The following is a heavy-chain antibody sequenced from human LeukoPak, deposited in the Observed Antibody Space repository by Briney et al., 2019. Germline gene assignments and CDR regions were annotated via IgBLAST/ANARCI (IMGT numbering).Heavy chain of an antibody. CDR3: ARRAGGYSHPYDY. CDR2: ISSSGSTI. CDR1: GFTFSSYE. D-gene: IGHD4-23*01. Sequence: PGGSLRLSCAASGFTFSSYEMNWVRQAPGKGLEWVSYISSSGSTIYYADSVKGRFTISRDISKNTLYLQMNSLGAEDTAMYYCARRAGGYSHPYDYWGQGILVTVSS. V-gene: IGHV3-48*03. J-gene: IGHJ4*02.